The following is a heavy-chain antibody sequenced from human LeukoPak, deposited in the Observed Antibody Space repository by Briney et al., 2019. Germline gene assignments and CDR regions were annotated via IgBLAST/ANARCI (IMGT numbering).Heavy chain of an antibody. CDR3: ARSFRYSGYDYYFDP. Sequence: PSETLSLTCAVSGDSISSSNWWSWVRQPPGKGLEWIGQIYHSGGTNYNPSPKSRVTISLDKSKNQFSLELTSVTAADTAVYYCARSFRYSGYDYYFDPWGQGTLVTVSS. D-gene: IGHD5-12*01. CDR2: IYHSGGT. J-gene: IGHJ5*02. CDR1: GDSISSSNW. V-gene: IGHV4-4*02.